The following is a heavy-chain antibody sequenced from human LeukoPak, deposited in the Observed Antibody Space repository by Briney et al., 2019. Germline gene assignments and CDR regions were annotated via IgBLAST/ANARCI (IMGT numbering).Heavy chain of an antibody. Sequence: PSETLSLTCTVSGGSISSSSYYWGWIRQPPGKGLEWIGSIYYSGSTYYNPSLKSRVTISVDTSKNQFSLKLSSVTAADTAVYYCARPLHSSSWHGFSEVGYWAQGTLVTVSS. J-gene: IGHJ4*02. D-gene: IGHD6-13*01. CDR1: GGSISSSSYY. CDR3: ARPLHSSSWHGFSEVGY. CDR2: IYYSGST. V-gene: IGHV4-39*01.